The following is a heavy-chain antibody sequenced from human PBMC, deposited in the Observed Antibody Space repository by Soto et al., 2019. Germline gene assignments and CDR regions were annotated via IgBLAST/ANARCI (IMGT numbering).Heavy chain of an antibody. CDR2: ISGSGGST. Sequence: PGVSLRLSCAASGFTFSSYAMSWVRQTPGKRLEWVSAISGSGGSTYYADSVKGRFTISRDNSKNTLYLQMNSLRAEDTAVYYCAKWGSYDILTGYYDFDYWGQGTLVTVSS. CDR1: GFTFSSYA. J-gene: IGHJ4*02. CDR3: AKWGSYDILTGYYDFDY. D-gene: IGHD3-9*01. V-gene: IGHV3-23*01.